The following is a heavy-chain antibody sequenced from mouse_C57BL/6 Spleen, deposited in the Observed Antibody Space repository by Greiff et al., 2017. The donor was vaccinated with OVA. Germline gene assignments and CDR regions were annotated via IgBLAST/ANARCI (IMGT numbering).Heavy chain of an antibody. CDR2: IYPGDGDT. J-gene: IGHJ2*01. D-gene: IGHD2-2*01. CDR3: AREGDYGYDEGGFDY. CDR1: GYAFSSSW. V-gene: IGHV1-82*01. Sequence: VQLQQSGPELVKPGASVKISCKASGYAFSSSWMNWVKQRPGKGLEWIGRIYPGDGDTNYNGKFKGKATLTADKSSSTAYMQLSSLTSEDSAVYFCAREGDYGYDEGGFDYWGQGTTLTVSS.